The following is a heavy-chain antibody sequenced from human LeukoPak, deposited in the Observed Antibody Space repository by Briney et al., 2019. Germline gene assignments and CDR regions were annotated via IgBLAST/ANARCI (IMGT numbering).Heavy chain of an antibody. J-gene: IGHJ6*03. D-gene: IGHD3-10*01. V-gene: IGHV3-21*01. Sequence: GGSLRLSCAASGFTFNTYSMNWVRQAPGKGLEWVSSISRSSDYIFYADSVRGRFTISRDNAKNSLYLQMNSLRAEDTAVYYCARHGSESSYYYYMDVWGKGTTVTVSS. CDR2: ISRSSDYI. CDR1: GFTFNTYS. CDR3: ARHGSESSYYYYMDV.